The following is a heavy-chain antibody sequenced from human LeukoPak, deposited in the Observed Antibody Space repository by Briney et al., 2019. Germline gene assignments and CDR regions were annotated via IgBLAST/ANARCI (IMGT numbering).Heavy chain of an antibody. V-gene: IGHV3-74*01. Sequence: GGSLRLSCAASGFTFSSYWTHWVRQAPGKGLVWVSRINSDGSSTSYADSVKGRFTISRDNAKNTLYLQMNSLRAEDTAVYYCARGTVTRHYGIFDYWGQGTLVTVSS. D-gene: IGHD4-17*01. CDR2: INSDGSST. CDR1: GFTFSSYW. CDR3: ARGTVTRHYGIFDY. J-gene: IGHJ4*02.